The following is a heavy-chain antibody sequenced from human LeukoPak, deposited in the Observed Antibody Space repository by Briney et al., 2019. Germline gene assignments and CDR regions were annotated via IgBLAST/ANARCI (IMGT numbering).Heavy chain of an antibody. V-gene: IGHV3-11*01. CDR3: ARDFDYYDDSGYQTYYFDY. J-gene: IGHJ4*02. Sequence: AGGSLRLSCAASGFTFSDYYMSWIPQAPGKGQEWVSYISSSGSTIFYADSVKGRFTISRDNAKNSLYLQMNSLRAEDTAVYYCARDFDYYDDSGYQTYYFDYWGQGTLVTVSS. D-gene: IGHD3-22*01. CDR1: GFTFSDYY. CDR2: ISSSGSTI.